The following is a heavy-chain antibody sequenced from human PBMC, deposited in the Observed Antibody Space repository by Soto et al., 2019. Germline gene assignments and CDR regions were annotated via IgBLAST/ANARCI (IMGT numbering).Heavy chain of an antibody. CDR1: GFTFSSYG. Sequence: QVQLVESGGGVVQPGRSLRLSCAASGFTFSSYGMHWVRQAPGKGLEWVAVISYDGSNKYYADSVKGRFTISRDNSKNTLYLQMNSLRAEDTAVYYCAKGQKYDILTGPPLDYWGQGTLVTVSS. CDR3: AKGQKYDILTGPPLDY. V-gene: IGHV3-30*18. CDR2: ISYDGSNK. D-gene: IGHD3-9*01. J-gene: IGHJ4*02.